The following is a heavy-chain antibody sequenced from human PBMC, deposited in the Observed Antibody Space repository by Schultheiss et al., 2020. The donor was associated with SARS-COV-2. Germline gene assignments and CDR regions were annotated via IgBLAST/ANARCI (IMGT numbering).Heavy chain of an antibody. J-gene: IGHJ4*02. CDR1: GFTFSSYG. Sequence: GGSLRLSCAASGFTFSSYGMHWVRQAPGKGLEWVAVISYDGSNKYYADSVKGRFTISRDNSKNTLYLQMNSLRAEDTAVYYCARDRRPMVRGGRTFDYWGQGTLSPSPQ. CDR2: ISYDGSNK. V-gene: IGHV3-30*19. CDR3: ARDRRPMVRGGRTFDY. D-gene: IGHD3-10*01.